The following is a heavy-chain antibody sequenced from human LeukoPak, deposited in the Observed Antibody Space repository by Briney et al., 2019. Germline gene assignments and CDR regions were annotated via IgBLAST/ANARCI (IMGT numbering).Heavy chain of an antibody. J-gene: IGHJ4*02. CDR3: ALDYSGSGSYYRDY. V-gene: IGHV3-66*01. D-gene: IGHD3-10*01. CDR2: LYTDYSA. Sequence: GGSLRLSCAASGITVSSNFMYWVRQTPGKGLQCVSVLYTDYSAYYADSVKGRFTISRDNSKNTLYLQMDSLRLEDTAVYYCALDYSGSGSYYRDYWGQGTLVTVSS. CDR1: GITVSSNF.